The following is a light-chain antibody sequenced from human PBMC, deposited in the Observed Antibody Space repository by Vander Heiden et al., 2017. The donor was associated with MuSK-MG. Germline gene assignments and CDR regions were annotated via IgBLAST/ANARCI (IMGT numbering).Light chain of an antibody. J-gene: IGLJ1*01. CDR1: ASDVGLSNF. CDR3: SSYSASTTYV. CDR2: DVS. Sequence: QSALTQPASVSGSLGQPITISCTGSASDVGLSNFVSWYQQIPGKAPKLLIYDVSDRPSGVSNRFAGSKSGETASLTISGRQPEDEADYYCSSYSASTTYVFGTGSRVTV. V-gene: IGLV2-14*03.